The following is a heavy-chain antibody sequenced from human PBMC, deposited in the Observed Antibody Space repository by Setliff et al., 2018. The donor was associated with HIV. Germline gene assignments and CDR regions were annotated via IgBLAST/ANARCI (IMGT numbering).Heavy chain of an antibody. D-gene: IGHD4-17*01. J-gene: IGHJ1*01. Sequence: GASVKVSCKASGYTFTGYYMHWVRQAPGQGLEWMGWINPNSGGTNYAQRFQGRVTITADESTSTAYMELRSLKSEDTAVYYCARGPYGDYSIQHWGQATLVTVSS. CDR2: INPNSGGT. CDR3: ARGPYGDYSIQH. V-gene: IGHV1-2*02. CDR1: GYTFTGYY.